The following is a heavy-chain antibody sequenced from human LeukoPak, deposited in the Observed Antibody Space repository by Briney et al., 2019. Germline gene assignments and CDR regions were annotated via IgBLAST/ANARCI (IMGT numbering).Heavy chain of an antibody. Sequence: ASETLSLTCAVYGGSFSGYYWSWIRQPPGKGLEWIGEINHSGSTNYNPSLKSRVTISVDTSKNQFSLKLSSVTAADTAVYYCARAGGFITVTTDYWGQGTLVTVSS. CDR3: ARAGGFITVTTDY. V-gene: IGHV4-34*01. J-gene: IGHJ4*02. CDR2: INHSGST. D-gene: IGHD4-17*01. CDR1: GGSFSGYY.